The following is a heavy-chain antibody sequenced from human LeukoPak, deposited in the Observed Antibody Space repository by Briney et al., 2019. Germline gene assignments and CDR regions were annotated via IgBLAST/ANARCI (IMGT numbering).Heavy chain of an antibody. CDR3: ARAVSWTDYYYYMDV. CDR1: GGSISSYY. Sequence: SETLSLTCTVSGGSISSYYWSWIRQPPGKGLEWIGSIYYSGSTYYNPSLKSRVTISVDTSKNQFSLKLSSVTAADTAVYYCARAVSWTDYYYYMDVWGKGTTVTVSS. J-gene: IGHJ6*03. D-gene: IGHD6-13*01. V-gene: IGHV4-59*12. CDR2: IYYSGST.